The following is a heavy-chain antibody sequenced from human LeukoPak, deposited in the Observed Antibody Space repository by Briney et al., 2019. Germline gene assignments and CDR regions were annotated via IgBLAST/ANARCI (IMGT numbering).Heavy chain of an antibody. CDR3: ARVRGGYCSSTSCPIYIDV. D-gene: IGHD2-2*01. V-gene: IGHV1-18*01. CDR1: GYTFTSYG. J-gene: IGHJ6*03. Sequence: ASVKVSCKASGYTFTSYGISWGRQAPGQGLEWMGWISACSGNTNYAQKLQGRVTMTTDTSTSTAYMELRSLRSDDTAVYYCARVRGGYCSSTSCPIYIDVWGKGTTVTISS. CDR2: ISACSGNT.